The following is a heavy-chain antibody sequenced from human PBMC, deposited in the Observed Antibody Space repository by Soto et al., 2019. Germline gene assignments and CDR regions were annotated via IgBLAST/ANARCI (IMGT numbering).Heavy chain of an antibody. J-gene: IGHJ6*02. CDR2: IYPGDSDT. CDR1: GYSFTSYW. Sequence: PGESLKISCKGSGYSFTSYWIGWVRQMPGKGLEWMGIIYPGDSDTRYSPSFQGQVTISADKSISTAYLQWSSLKASDTAMYYCARHAGGREANYYGMDVWGQGTKVTVSS. CDR3: ARHAGGREANYYGMDV. V-gene: IGHV5-51*01. D-gene: IGHD3-16*01.